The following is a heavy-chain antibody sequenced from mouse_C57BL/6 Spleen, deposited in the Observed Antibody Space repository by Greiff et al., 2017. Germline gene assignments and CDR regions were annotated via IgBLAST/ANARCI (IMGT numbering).Heavy chain of an antibody. V-gene: IGHV1-69*01. CDR3: ARGDYDSAY. J-gene: IGHJ3*01. D-gene: IGHD2-4*01. CDR2: IDPSDSYT. CDR1: GYTFTSYW. Sequence: VKLVESGAELVMPGASVKLSCKASGYTFTSYWMHWVKQRPGQGLEWIGEIDPSDSYTNYNQKFKGKSTLTVDKSSSTAYMQLSSLTSEDSAVYYCARGDYDSAYWGQGTLVTVSA.